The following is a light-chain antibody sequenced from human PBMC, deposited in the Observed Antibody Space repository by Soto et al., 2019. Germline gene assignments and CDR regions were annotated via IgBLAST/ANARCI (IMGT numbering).Light chain of an antibody. V-gene: IGKV3-15*01. CDR2: DAS. Sequence: EIVMTQSPATLSVSPGEGATLSCRASQSVHSDLAWYQQKPGQAPRLVIYDASTRATGIPDRFSGSGSGTEFTLTISSLQSEDFAVYYCQQYTNWPPLTFGGGTKVEI. CDR1: QSVHSD. J-gene: IGKJ4*01. CDR3: QQYTNWPPLT.